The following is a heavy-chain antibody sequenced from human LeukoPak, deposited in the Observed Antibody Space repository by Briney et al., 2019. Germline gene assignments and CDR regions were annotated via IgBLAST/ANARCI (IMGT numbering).Heavy chain of an antibody. V-gene: IGHV3-74*01. CDR1: GFTFSNYW. Sequence: PGGSLRLSCAASGFTFSNYWIHWVRQAPGKGLVLVSRMSSDWSSTNYADSVKGRCTASRDSAKNTLYLQMTSLRAEDTAVYYCVKFTILDDMEVWGQGATVTVSS. CDR2: MSSDWSST. D-gene: IGHD3-3*01. CDR3: VKFTILDDMEV. J-gene: IGHJ6*02.